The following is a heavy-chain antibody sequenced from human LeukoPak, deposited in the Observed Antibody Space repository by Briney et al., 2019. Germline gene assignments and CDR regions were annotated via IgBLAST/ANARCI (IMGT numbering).Heavy chain of an antibody. CDR3: ARRAYSDYGGVSVDP. CDR2: IYYSGST. Sequence: PSETLSPTCTVSGGSISSRSYYWGWVRQPPGKGLDWIGSIYYSGSTYYNPSLKSRVTISVDTSKNQFSLKLSSVTAADTAVYYCARRAYSDYGGVSVDPWGQGTLVTVSS. CDR1: GGSISSRSYY. V-gene: IGHV4-39*01. J-gene: IGHJ5*02. D-gene: IGHD4-11*01.